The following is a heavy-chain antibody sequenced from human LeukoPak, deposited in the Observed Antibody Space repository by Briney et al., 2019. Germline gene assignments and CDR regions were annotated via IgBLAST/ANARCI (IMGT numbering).Heavy chain of an antibody. V-gene: IGHV1-69*13. CDR2: ILPIFGTA. Sequence: SVKVSCKSSGGTFSSYAISWVRQAPGQGLEWMGGILPIFGTANYAQKFQGRVTITADESTSTAYMELGSLRSEDTAVYYCARYSSSWYLDYYYGMDVWGQGTTVTVSS. D-gene: IGHD6-13*01. CDR3: ARYSSSWYLDYYYGMDV. J-gene: IGHJ6*02. CDR1: GGTFSSYA.